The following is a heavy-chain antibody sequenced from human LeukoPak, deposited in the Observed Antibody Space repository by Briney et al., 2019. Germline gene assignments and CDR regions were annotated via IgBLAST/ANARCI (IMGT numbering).Heavy chain of an antibody. J-gene: IGHJ6*02. CDR3: ASSCSSTSCYGEDYYYGMDV. D-gene: IGHD2-2*01. CDR2: IIPILGIA. V-gene: IGHV1-69*04. CDR1: GGTFSSYA. Sequence: GASVKVSCKASGGTFSSYAISWVRQAPGQGLEWMGRIIPILGIANYAQKFQGRVTITADKSTSTAYMELSSLRSEDTAVYYCASSCSSTSCYGEDYYYGMDVWGQGTTVTVSS.